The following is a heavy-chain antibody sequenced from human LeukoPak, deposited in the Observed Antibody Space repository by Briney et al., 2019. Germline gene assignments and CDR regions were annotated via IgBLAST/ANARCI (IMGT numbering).Heavy chain of an antibody. CDR1: GGSISSYY. CDR3: ARAQILPSYIDY. V-gene: IGHV4-59*01. J-gene: IGHJ4*02. D-gene: IGHD2-15*01. Sequence: PSETLSLTCTVSGGSISSYYWSWIRQPPGKGLEWIGYIYYSGSTNYNPSPKGRVPISVDTSKNQFSLKLSSVTSADTAVYYCARAQILPSYIDYWGQGTLVTVSS. CDR2: IYYSGST.